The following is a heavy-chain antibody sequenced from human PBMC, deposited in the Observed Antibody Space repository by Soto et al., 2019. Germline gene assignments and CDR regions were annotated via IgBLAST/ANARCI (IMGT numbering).Heavy chain of an antibody. V-gene: IGHV4-30-4*01. Sequence: QVQLQESGPGLVKPSQTLSLTCTVSGGSISSNDYYWSWIRQPPGKGLEWIGYIYYSGSTYYNPSLKGRVTISVDTSKNQFSLKLSSVTAADTAVYYCARDRNSYGGYYYGMDVWGQGTTVTVSS. CDR1: GGSISSNDYY. CDR3: ARDRNSYGGYYYGMDV. J-gene: IGHJ6*02. D-gene: IGHD5-18*01. CDR2: IYYSGST.